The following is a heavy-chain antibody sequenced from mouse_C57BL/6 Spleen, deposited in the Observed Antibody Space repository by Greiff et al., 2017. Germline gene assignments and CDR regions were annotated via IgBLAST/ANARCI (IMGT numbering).Heavy chain of an antibody. D-gene: IGHD1-1*01. CDR1: GYTFTSYW. CDR2: INPSSGYT. J-gene: IGHJ1*03. CDR3: AISLYSGSSYWYCDV. Sequence: VQLQQSGAELAKPGASVKLSCKASGYTFTSYWMHWVKQRPGQGLEWIGYINPSSGYTKYNQKFKDKATLTPDKSSSTAYMELSRLTYEDSAVYYCAISLYSGSSYWYCDVWGTGTTVTVSS. V-gene: IGHV1-7*01.